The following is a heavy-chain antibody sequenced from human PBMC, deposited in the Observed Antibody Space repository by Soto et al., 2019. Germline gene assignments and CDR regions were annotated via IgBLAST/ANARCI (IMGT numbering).Heavy chain of an antibody. Sequence: QVQLVESGGGVVQPGRSLRLSCAASGFTFSRYAMHWVHQAPGKGLEWVAVISYDGSNKYYADSVKGRFTISRDNSKNTLYLQMNSLRAEDTAVYYCARDRRDYFDYWGQGTLVTVSS. CDR3: ARDRRDYFDY. CDR1: GFTFSRYA. V-gene: IGHV3-30-3*01. CDR2: ISYDGSNK. J-gene: IGHJ4*02.